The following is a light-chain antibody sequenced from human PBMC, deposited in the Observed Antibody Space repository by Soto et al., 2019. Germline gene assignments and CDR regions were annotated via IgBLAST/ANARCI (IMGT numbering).Light chain of an antibody. V-gene: IGKV3D-20*01. J-gene: IGKJ5*01. CDR2: DAS. CDR1: QSVSSSY. CDR3: QQYGSSPIT. Sequence: EILLTQSPATLSLSPGERATLSCGASQSVSSSYVAWYQHRPGLAPRLLIHDASSRATGIPDRFSGTKSGTDFTLTIRRLEPEDAAVYYCQQYGSSPITFGQGTRLAV.